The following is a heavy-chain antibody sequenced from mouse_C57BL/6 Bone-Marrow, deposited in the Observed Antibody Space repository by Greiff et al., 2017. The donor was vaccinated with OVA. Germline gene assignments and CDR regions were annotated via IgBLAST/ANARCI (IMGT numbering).Heavy chain of an antibody. Sequence: QVQLQQPGAELVKPGASVKLSCKASGYTFTSYWMQWVKQRPGQGLEWIGEIDPSDSYTNYNQKFKGQATLTVDTSSSTAYMQLSSLTSEDSAVYYCAREGAGHFDYWGQGTTLTVSS. V-gene: IGHV1-50*01. CDR3: AREGAGHFDY. J-gene: IGHJ2*01. CDR2: IDPSDSYT. CDR1: GYTFTSYW.